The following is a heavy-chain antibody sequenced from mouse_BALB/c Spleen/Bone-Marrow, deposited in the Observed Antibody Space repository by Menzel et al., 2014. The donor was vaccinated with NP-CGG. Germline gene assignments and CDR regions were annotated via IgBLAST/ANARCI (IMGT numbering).Heavy chain of an antibody. J-gene: IGHJ3*01. CDR2: ISTHSGDT. CDR3: ASPIYYGNYEGFAY. Sequence: QVQLKQSGPELVRPGVSVEISCKGSGYTFXDYAMHWVKQSHAKSLEWIGVISTHSGDTNYNQKFKGKATMTVDKSSSTAYMELARLTSEDSAIYYCASPIYYGNYEGFAYWGQGTLVTVSA. D-gene: IGHD2-1*01. CDR1: GYTFXDYA. V-gene: IGHV1-67*01.